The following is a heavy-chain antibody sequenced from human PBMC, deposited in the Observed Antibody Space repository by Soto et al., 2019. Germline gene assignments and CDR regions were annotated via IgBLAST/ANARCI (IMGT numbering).Heavy chain of an antibody. CDR3: STRSYDTSGYYRFGP. V-gene: IGHV4-34*01. Sequence: SDTMSLTCAVYGGSFSSKSWTCPRPSPGKGLEWIGDINHSGRVNYSPSLKSRVTISLDASKSQFSLTLSAVTAADTAMYYCSTRSYDTSGYYRFGPWGQGTLVTVSS. J-gene: IGHJ5*01. CDR2: INHSGRV. CDR1: GGSFSSKS. D-gene: IGHD3-22*01.